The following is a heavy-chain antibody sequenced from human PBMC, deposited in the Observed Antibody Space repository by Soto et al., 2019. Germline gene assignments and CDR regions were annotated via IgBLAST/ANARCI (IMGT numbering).Heavy chain of an antibody. Sequence: EVQLVESGGGLVQPGGSLRLSCVASGFTFSSYWMTWVRQAPGKGLEWVANIKQDGSEEKYEDSVKGRFTISRDNAKNSLYLQMTSLRAEDTAVYYCARGAFPTWGSYPLDYWGQGTLVTVSS. V-gene: IGHV3-7*04. J-gene: IGHJ4*02. D-gene: IGHD3-16*02. CDR2: IKQDGSEE. CDR3: ARGAFPTWGSYPLDY. CDR1: GFTFSSYW.